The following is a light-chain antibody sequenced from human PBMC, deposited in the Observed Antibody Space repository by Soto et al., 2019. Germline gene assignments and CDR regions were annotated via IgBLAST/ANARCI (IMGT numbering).Light chain of an antibody. V-gene: IGKV1-9*01. Sequence: DIPLTQSPSFLSASVGDRVTITCRASQDISSFLAWYQQKSGKAPNLLIYDASTLQSGVPSRFSGSGSGTELTLTISSLQPEDFATYFCQQINTSPHFGQGTRLEIK. CDR2: DAS. J-gene: IGKJ5*01. CDR3: QQINTSPH. CDR1: QDISSF.